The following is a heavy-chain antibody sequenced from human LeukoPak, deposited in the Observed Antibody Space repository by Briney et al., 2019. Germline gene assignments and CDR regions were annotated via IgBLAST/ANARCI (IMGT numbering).Heavy chain of an antibody. CDR2: IFYSGST. Sequence: GSLRLSCAASGFTFSSYEMNWVRQPPGKGLEWIGNIFYSGSTYYSPSLRSRVTISLDTSRNQFSLKLNSVTAADTAVYYCAKSNGYGLVDIWGQGTMVTVSS. CDR1: GFTFSSYE. D-gene: IGHD3-10*01. CDR3: AKSNGYGLVDI. V-gene: IGHV4-59*12. J-gene: IGHJ3*02.